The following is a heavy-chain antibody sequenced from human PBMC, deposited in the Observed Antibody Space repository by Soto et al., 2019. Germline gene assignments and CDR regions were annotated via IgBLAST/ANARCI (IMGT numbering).Heavy chain of an antibody. CDR2: ISGGGDVT. D-gene: IGHD1-26*01. Sequence: QVQLVESGGALVKPGGSLRLSCAASGFIFSDYYMTWIRQAPGKGPEWISYISGGGDVTAYAHSVKGRFTISRDNTKRSLYLQMNSLTVEDMAAYYCSRDPRLVDYWGQGTLVTVAS. CDR3: SRDPRLVDY. CDR1: GFIFSDYY. V-gene: IGHV3-11*01. J-gene: IGHJ4*02.